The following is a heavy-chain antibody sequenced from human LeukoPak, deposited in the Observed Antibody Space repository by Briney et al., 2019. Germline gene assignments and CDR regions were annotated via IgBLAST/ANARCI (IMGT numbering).Heavy chain of an antibody. CDR2: IYYSGST. Sequence: SETLSLTRTVSGGSISSSSYYWGWIRQPPGKGLEWIGSIYYSGSTYYNPSLKSRVTISVDTSKNQFSLKLSSVTAADTAVYYCARVDGDWFDPWGQGTLVTVSS. J-gene: IGHJ5*02. D-gene: IGHD3-10*01. CDR3: ARVDGDWFDP. V-gene: IGHV4-39*07. CDR1: GGSISSSSYY.